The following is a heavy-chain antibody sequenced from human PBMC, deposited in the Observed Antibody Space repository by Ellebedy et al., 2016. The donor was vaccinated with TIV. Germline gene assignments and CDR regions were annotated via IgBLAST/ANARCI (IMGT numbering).Heavy chain of an antibody. V-gene: IGHV1-18*01. Sequence: ASVKVSCKASGYTFTRYIISWVRQVPGQRPEWMGWISAYTGETNFAQKFQGRVTLTIDTSTSKAYMELRSLRSDDTAVYYCARDMVQGMVARYLWFDFWGQGTLVTVSS. D-gene: IGHD1-26*01. J-gene: IGHJ4*02. CDR3: ARDMVQGMVARYLWFDF. CDR1: GYTFTRYI. CDR2: ISAYTGET.